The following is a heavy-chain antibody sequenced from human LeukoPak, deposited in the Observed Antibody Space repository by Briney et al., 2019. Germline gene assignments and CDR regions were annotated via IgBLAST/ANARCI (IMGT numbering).Heavy chain of an antibody. J-gene: IGHJ4*02. CDR3: ASMGYFDWSSPFDY. CDR2: INHSGST. Sequence: PSETLSLTCAVYGGSFSGYYWSWIRQPPGKGLELIGEINHSGSTNYNPSLKSRVTISVDTSKNQFSLKLSSVTAADTAVYYCASMGYFDWSSPFDYWGQGTLVTVSS. CDR1: GGSFSGYY. D-gene: IGHD3-9*01. V-gene: IGHV4-34*01.